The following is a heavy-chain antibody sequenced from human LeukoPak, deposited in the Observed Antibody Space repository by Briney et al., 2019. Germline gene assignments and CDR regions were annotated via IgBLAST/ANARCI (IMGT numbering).Heavy chain of an antibody. V-gene: IGHV4-59*08. J-gene: IGHJ4*02. CDR1: GGSITSSY. Sequence: SSETLSLTSTVSGGSITSSYWSWIRQPPGKGLEWIGYIFYSGGTNYNPSLKSRVTISEDTSKNQLSLKLTSVTAADTAVYFCARLKWYSTGYYLGSWGQGTLVTVSS. CDR3: ARLKWYSTGYYLGS. D-gene: IGHD6-19*01. CDR2: IFYSGGT.